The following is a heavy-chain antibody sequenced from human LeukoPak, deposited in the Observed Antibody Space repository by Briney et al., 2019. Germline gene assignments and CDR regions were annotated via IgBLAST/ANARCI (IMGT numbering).Heavy chain of an antibody. J-gene: IGHJ4*02. D-gene: IGHD3-3*01. Sequence: SGGSLRLSCVASGFTFGKYWMSWVRQAPGKGLEWVANIKLDGSEKNYVDSVKGRFTISRDNTKNSLYLQTNSLRAEDTAVFYCARDQYDTWSRRGNFDSWGQGTLVIASS. CDR3: ARDQYDTWSRRGNFDS. V-gene: IGHV3-7*03. CDR2: IKLDGSEK. CDR1: GFTFGKYW.